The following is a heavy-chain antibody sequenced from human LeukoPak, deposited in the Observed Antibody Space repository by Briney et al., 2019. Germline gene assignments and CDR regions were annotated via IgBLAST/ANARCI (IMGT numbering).Heavy chain of an antibody. J-gene: IGHJ6*03. D-gene: IGHD3-3*01. CDR2: INHSGST. CDR3: ARELIMDFWSGYSPRPYYYMDV. Sequence: PSETLSLTCAVYGGSLSGYYWTWIRQPPGKGLEWIGEINHSGSTNYNPSLKSRVTISVDTSKNQFSLKLSSVTAADTAVYYCARELIMDFWSGYSPRPYYYMDVWGKGTTVTVSS. V-gene: IGHV4-34*01. CDR1: GGSLSGYY.